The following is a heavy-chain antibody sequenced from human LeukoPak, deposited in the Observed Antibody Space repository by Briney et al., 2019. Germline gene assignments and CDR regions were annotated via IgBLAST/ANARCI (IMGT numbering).Heavy chain of an antibody. J-gene: IGHJ4*02. CDR3: ASSIRYSGYEADY. CDR1: GGSISSSNW. CDR2: IYHSGST. V-gene: IGHV4-4*02. D-gene: IGHD5-12*01. Sequence: PSGTLSLTCAVSGGSISSSNWWRWVRQPPGKGLEWIGEIYHSGSTNYNPSLKSRVTISVDKSKNQFSLKLSSVTAADTAVYYCASSIRYSGYEADYWGQGTLVTVSS.